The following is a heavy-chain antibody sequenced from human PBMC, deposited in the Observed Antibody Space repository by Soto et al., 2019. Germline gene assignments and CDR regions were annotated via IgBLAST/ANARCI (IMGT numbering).Heavy chain of an antibody. CDR3: ARNYYDSSGYYVGDV. J-gene: IGHJ6*02. CDR1: GYSFTSYW. CDR2: IHPGDSDT. V-gene: IGHV5-51*01. Sequence: GESLKISCKGSGYSFTSYWIGWVRQMPGKGLEWMGIIHPGDSDTRYSPSFQGQVTISADKSISTAYLQWSSLKASDTAMYYCARNYYDSSGYYVGDVWGQGTTVTVSS. D-gene: IGHD3-22*01.